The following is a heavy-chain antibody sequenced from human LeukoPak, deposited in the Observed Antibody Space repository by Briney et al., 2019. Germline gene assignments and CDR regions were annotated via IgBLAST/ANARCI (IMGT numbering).Heavy chain of an antibody. D-gene: IGHD3-9*01. CDR3: ARDYDVLTAYPPTQLFDP. CDR2: IYTSGST. V-gene: IGHV4-4*07. Sequence: PSETLSLTCTVSGGSISSYYWSWIRQPAGKGLEWIGRIYTSGSTNYNPSLKSRVTMSVDTSKNQFSLKVNAVTPADTALYSCARDYDVLTAYPPTQLFDPWGQGTLVTVSS. J-gene: IGHJ5*02. CDR1: GGSISSYY.